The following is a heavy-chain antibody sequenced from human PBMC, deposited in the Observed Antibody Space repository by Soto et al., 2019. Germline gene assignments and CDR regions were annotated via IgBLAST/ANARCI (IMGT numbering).Heavy chain of an antibody. J-gene: IGHJ3*02. V-gene: IGHV3-23*01. Sequence: GESLKISCAASGFTFRSYAMSWVRQAPGKGLEWVSAISGSGGSTYYADSVKGRFTISRDNSKNTLYLQMNSLRAEDTAVYYCAKDITMIVVVSDAFDIWGQGTMVTVSS. D-gene: IGHD3-22*01. CDR2: ISGSGGST. CDR3: AKDITMIVVVSDAFDI. CDR1: GFTFRSYA.